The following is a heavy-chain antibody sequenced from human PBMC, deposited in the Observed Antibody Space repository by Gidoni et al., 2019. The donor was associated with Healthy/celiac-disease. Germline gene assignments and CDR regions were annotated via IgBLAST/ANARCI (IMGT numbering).Heavy chain of an antibody. V-gene: IGHV4-34*01. J-gene: IGHJ6*04. CDR2: INHSGST. D-gene: IGHD2-8*02. CDR3: ARGDYCTGGVCYTLGEPSGVDV. Sequence: QVQLQQWGAGLLKPSETLSLTCAVYGGSFSGYYWSWIRQPPGKGLEWIGEINHSGSTNYNPSLKSRVTISVDTSKNQFSLKLSSVTAADTAVYYCARGDYCTGGVCYTLGEPSGVDVWGKGTTVTVSS. CDR1: GGSFSGYY.